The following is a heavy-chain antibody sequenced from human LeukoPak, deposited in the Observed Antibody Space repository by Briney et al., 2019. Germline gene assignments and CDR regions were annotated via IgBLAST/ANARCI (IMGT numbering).Heavy chain of an antibody. D-gene: IGHD3-9*01. J-gene: IGHJ3*02. CDR3: ARRYYDILTGYYDAFDM. CDR1: GFSFTTYW. Sequence: GESLNISCKGSGFSFTTYWIGWVRQMPGKVLEWMGIIYPGDSDTRYRPSFQGQVSISADKSISTAYLQWSSLKAWDTAMYYCARRYYDILTGYYDAFDMWGQGTMVTVSS. V-gene: IGHV5-51*01. CDR2: IYPGDSDT.